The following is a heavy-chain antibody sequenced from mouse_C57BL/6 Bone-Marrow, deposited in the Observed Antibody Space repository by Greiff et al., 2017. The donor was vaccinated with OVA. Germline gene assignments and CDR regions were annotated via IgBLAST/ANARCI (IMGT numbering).Heavy chain of an antibody. Sequence: VQLQQSGAELVRPGASVKLSCTASGFNIKDYYMHWVKQRPEQGLEWIGRIDPEDGDTEYAPKFQGKATMTADTSSNTAYLQLSSLTSEDTAVYYCTPLLLRYPWFADWGQGTLVTVSA. V-gene: IGHV14-1*01. CDR2: IDPEDGDT. D-gene: IGHD1-1*01. J-gene: IGHJ3*01. CDR3: TPLLLRYPWFAD. CDR1: GFNIKDYY.